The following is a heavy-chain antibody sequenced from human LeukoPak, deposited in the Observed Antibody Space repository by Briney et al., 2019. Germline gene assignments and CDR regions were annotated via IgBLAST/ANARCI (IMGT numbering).Heavy chain of an antibody. V-gene: IGHV4-39*01. D-gene: IGHD2-2*01. J-gene: IGHJ4*02. CDR2: ISYSGRT. CDR1: GGSISSSSYY. Sequence: SETLSLTCTVSGGSISSSSYYWGWVRQPPGKGLEWIGSISYSGRTYYNPSLKSRVTISVDTSKNQFSLKPSPVTAADTAVYYCARVIAVPAAPYFDYWGQGTLVTVSS. CDR3: ARVIAVPAAPYFDY.